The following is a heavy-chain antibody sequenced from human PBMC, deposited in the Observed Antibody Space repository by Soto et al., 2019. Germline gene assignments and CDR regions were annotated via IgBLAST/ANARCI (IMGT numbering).Heavy chain of an antibody. CDR3: ARDSGTAMVVDFDI. J-gene: IGHJ3*02. CDR2: ISSSSSYI. Sequence: GGSLRLSCAASGFTFSSYSMNWVRQAPGKGLEWVSSISSSSSYIYYADSVKGRFTISRDNAKNSLYLQMNSLRAEDTDVYYCARDSGTAMVVDFDIWGQGKMVTVSS. D-gene: IGHD5-18*01. V-gene: IGHV3-21*01. CDR1: GFTFSSYS.